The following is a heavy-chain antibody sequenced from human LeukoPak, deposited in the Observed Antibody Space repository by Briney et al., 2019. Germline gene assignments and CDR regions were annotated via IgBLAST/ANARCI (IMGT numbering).Heavy chain of an antibody. CDR1: CSFFTNYL. V-gene: IGHV5-51*01. CDR3: ARHDLTGSYFDF. J-gene: IGHJ4*02. D-gene: IGHD7-27*01. CDR2: IYPTDSDT. Sequence: GAPLQISCKGSCSFFTNYLIGWVRPLPGKGLEGMGIIYPTDSDTSYRPSFQGQVTMSVDRSTNTAYLQWSSLKASDTAMYYCARHDLTGSYFDFWGQGTLVTVSS.